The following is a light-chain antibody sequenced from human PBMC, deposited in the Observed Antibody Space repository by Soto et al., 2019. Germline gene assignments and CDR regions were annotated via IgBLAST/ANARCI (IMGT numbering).Light chain of an antibody. V-gene: IGKV1-17*03. CDR2: GAS. CDR1: RGINND. J-gene: IGKJ1*01. CDR3: LQGNTYPYT. Sequence: DIQMTQSPSAMSASVGDRVTITCRARRGINNDLAWFQQQPGKAPKCLIYGASKLQSGVPSRFSGSASGTEFTLTISGLHPEDLATYYCLQGNTYPYTFGQGTRVEVK.